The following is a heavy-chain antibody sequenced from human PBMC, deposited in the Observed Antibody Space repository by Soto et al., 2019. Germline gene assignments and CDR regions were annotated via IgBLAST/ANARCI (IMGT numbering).Heavy chain of an antibody. CDR3: ARGALNYYGSGSYYPAPFYGMDV. V-gene: IGHV3-74*01. D-gene: IGHD3-10*01. J-gene: IGHJ6*02. CDR2: INSDGSST. CDR1: GFTFSNYG. Sequence: GVSLSLPCEASGFTFSNYGMHWVRQAPGKGLVRVSRINSDGSSTSYADSVQGRFTISRDNAKNTLYLQMNSLRAEDTAFYYCARGALNYYGSGSYYPAPFYGMDVWGQGT.